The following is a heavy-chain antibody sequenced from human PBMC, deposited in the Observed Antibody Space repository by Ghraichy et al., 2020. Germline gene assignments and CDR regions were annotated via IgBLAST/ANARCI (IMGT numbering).Heavy chain of an antibody. J-gene: IGHJ6*02. CDR2: TSYDGSNK. D-gene: IGHD3-22*01. V-gene: IGHV3-30*18. CDR3: AKERDTSGYYSFRGDYYGMDV. Sequence: LSLTCAASGFTFSRYGMHWFRQAPGKGLEWVAVTSYDGSNKYYADSVKGRFTISRDNSKNTLSLQMNSLRAEDTAVYFCAKERDTSGYYSFRGDYYGMDVWGQGTTVTVSS. CDR1: GFTFSRYG.